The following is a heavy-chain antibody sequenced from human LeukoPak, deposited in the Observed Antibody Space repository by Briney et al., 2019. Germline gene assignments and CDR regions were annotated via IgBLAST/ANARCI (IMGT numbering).Heavy chain of an antibody. D-gene: IGHD5-24*01. J-gene: IGHJ4*02. Sequence: GASVKVSCKASGHTFTGYYIHWVRQAPGQGLEWMGWINPNSGGTNYAQKFQGRVTMTRDTSISTAYMELSRLRSDDTAVYYCARDRDGYNPYFDYWGQGTLVTVSS. CDR3: ARDRDGYNPYFDY. V-gene: IGHV1-2*02. CDR1: GHTFTGYY. CDR2: INPNSGGT.